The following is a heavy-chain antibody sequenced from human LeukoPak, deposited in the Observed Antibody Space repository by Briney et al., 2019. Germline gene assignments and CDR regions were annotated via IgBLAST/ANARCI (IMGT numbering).Heavy chain of an antibody. D-gene: IGHD2-2*01. V-gene: IGHV1-24*01. J-gene: IGHJ5*02. CDR1: GYTLTELS. CDR3: ARDPGYCSSTSCRERFDP. Sequence: ASVKVSYKVSGYTLTELSMHWVRQAPGKGLEWMGGFDPEDGETIYAQKFQGRVTMTEDTSTDTAYMELSSLRSEDTAVYYCARDPGYCSSTSCRERFDPWGQGTLVTVSS. CDR2: FDPEDGET.